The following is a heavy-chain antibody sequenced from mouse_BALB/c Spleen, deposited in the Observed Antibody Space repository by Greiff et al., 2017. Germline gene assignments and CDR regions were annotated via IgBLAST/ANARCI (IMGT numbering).Heavy chain of an antibody. CDR1: GFTFSSFG. CDR3: ARDYRYDDYYAMDY. J-gene: IGHJ4*01. Sequence: EVKLEESGGGLVQPGGSRKLSCAASGFTFSSFGMHWVRQAPEKGLEWVAYISSGSSTIYYADTVKGRFTISRDNPKNTLFLQMTSLRSEDTAMYYCARDYRYDDYYAMDYWGQGTSVTVSS. D-gene: IGHD2-14*01. V-gene: IGHV5-17*02. CDR2: ISSGSSTI.